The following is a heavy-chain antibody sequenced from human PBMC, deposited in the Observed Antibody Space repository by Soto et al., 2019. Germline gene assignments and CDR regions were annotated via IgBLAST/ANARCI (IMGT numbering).Heavy chain of an antibody. CDR1: GYTFTSYG. CDR2: ISAYNGNT. D-gene: IGHD6-13*01. J-gene: IGHJ3*02. Sequence: GASVKVSCKASGYTFTSYGISWVRQAPRQGLEWMGWISAYNGNTNYAQKLQGRVTMTTDTSTSTAYMELRSLRSDDTAVYYCASLELLYSRSWYSHNPDAFDIWGQGTMVTGSS. CDR3: ASLELLYSRSWYSHNPDAFDI. V-gene: IGHV1-18*01.